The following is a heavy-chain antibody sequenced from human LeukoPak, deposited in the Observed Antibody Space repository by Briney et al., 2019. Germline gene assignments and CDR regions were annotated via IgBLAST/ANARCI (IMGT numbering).Heavy chain of an antibody. J-gene: IGHJ5*02. CDR2: ISSSSSYI. D-gene: IGHD3-9*01. CDR1: GFTFSSYS. V-gene: IGHV3-21*04. Sequence: GGSLRLSCAASGFTFSSYSMNWVRQAPGKGLEWVSSISSSSSYIYYADSVKGRFTISRDNSKNTLYLQMNSLRAEDTAVYYCAEEVLRYLDRSYSNRFDPWGQGTLVTVSS. CDR3: AEEVLRYLDRSYSNRFDP.